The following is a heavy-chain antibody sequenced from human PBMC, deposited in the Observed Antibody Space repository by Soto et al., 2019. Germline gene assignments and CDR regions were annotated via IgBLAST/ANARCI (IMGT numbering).Heavy chain of an antibody. V-gene: IGHV4-59*01. D-gene: IGHD2-15*01. CDR1: GGSISSYY. J-gene: IGHJ4*02. Sequence: QVQLQESGPGLVKPSETLSLTCTVSGGSISSYYWSWIRQPPGKGLEWIGYIYYSGSTNYNPSLKSRVTXXVXTXXNQFSLKLSSVTSADTAVYYSARLNCSGGSCREVYWGQGTLVTVSS. CDR2: IYYSGST. CDR3: ARLNCSGGSCREVY.